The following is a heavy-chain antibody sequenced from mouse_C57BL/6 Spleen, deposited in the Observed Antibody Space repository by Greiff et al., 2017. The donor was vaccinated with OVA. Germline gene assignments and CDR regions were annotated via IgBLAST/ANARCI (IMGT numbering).Heavy chain of an antibody. CDR3: ARSSPYSFDY. CDR2: IYPGDGDT. Sequence: VKLQESGAELVKPGASVKISCKASGYAFSSYWMNWVKQRPGKGLEWIGQIYPGDGDTNYNGKFKGKATLTADKSSSTAYMQLSSLTSEDSAVYFCARSSPYSFDYWGQGTTLTVSS. J-gene: IGHJ2*01. CDR1: GYAFSSYW. V-gene: IGHV1-80*01. D-gene: IGHD2-12*01.